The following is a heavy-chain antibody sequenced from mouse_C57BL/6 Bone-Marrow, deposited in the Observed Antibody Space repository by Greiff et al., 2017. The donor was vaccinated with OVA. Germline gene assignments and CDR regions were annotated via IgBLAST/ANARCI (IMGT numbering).Heavy chain of an antibody. V-gene: IGHV5-17*01. D-gene: IGHD1-1*01. CDR2: ISSGSSTI. Sequence: EVKLMESGGGLVKPGGSLKLSCAASGFTFSDYGMHWVRQAPEKGLEWVAYISSGSSTIDYADTVKGRFTISRDNAKNTLFLQMTSLRSEDTAMYYCARDPYYYGSSYDWYFDVWGTGTTVTVSS. CDR1: GFTFSDYG. CDR3: ARDPYYYGSSYDWYFDV. J-gene: IGHJ1*03.